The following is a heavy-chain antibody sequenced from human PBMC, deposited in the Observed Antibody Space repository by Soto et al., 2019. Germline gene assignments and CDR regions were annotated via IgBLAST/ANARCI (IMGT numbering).Heavy chain of an antibody. V-gene: IGHV1-18*01. CDR1: GYTFNFYG. Sequence: QVQLVQSGAEVKKPGASVKVSCKASGYTFNFYGITWVRQPPGQGLEWMGWISGFNGNTNYAADLQGRVTMTTDTSTSTAYMELRGLRSDDTAVYYCARIGVSSGHESPDFDSWGQGTLVTVSS. CDR3: ARIGVSSGHESPDFDS. J-gene: IGHJ4*02. CDR2: ISGFNGNT. D-gene: IGHD3-16*01.